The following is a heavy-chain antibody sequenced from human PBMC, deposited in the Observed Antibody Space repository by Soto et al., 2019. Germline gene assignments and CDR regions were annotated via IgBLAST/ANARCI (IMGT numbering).Heavy chain of an antibody. D-gene: IGHD3-16*02. J-gene: IGHJ6*03. Sequence: SETLSLTCTVSGGSISSYYWSWIRQPPGKGLEWIGYIYYSGSTNYNPSLKSRVTISVDTSKNQFSLKLSSVTAADTAVYYCARMYYDYIWGSYRHYMDVWGKGPTVTVSS. CDR3: ARMYYDYIWGSYRHYMDV. CDR2: IYYSGST. CDR1: GGSISSYY. V-gene: IGHV4-59*01.